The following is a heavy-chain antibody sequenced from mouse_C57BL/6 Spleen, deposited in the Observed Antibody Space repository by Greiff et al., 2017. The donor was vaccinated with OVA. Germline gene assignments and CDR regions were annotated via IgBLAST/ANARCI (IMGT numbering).Heavy chain of an antibody. D-gene: IGHD1-1*01. V-gene: IGHV5-12*01. CDR3: ASLTTVVADYYAMDY. CDR1: GFTFSDYY. J-gene: IGHJ4*01. CDR2: ISNGGGST. Sequence: EVMLVESGGGLVQPGGSQKLSCAASGFTFSDYYMYWVRQTPEKRLEWVAYISNGGGSTYYPDTVKGRFTISRDNAKNTLYLQMSRLKSEDTAMYYCASLTTVVADYYAMDYWGQGTSVTVSS.